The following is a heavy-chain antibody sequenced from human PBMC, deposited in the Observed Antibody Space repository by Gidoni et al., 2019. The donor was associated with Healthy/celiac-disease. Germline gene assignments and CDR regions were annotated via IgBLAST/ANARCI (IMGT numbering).Heavy chain of an antibody. Sequence: EVQLVESGGVVVQPGGSLRLSCAASGFTFDDYTMHWVRQAPGKGLEWVSLISWDGGSTYYADSVKGRFTISRDNSKNSLYLQMNSLRTEDTALYYCAKDVHVSGSYYRGEGTIDYWGQGTLVTVSS. CDR1: GFTFDDYT. J-gene: IGHJ4*02. CDR3: AKDVHVSGSYYRGEGTIDY. D-gene: IGHD1-26*01. CDR2: ISWDGGST. V-gene: IGHV3-43*01.